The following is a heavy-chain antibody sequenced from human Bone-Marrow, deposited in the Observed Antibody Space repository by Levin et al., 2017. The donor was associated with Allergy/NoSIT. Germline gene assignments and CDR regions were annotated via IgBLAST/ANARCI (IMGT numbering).Heavy chain of an antibody. CDR3: ARGGSRLSD. Sequence: GESLKISCKTSGYTFTGYYIHWVRQAPGQGLEWMGWINPNSGGTNYAEKFQGRVTLTRDTSISTDYMELSRLRSDDTAVFYCARGGSRLSDWGQGTLVTVSS. V-gene: IGHV1-2*02. D-gene: IGHD2-15*01. CDR2: INPNSGGT. J-gene: IGHJ4*02. CDR1: GYTFTGYY.